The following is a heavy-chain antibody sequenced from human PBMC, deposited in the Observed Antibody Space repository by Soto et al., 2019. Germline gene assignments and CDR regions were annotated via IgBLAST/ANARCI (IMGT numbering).Heavy chain of an antibody. D-gene: IGHD4-17*01. CDR3: AKSLRPSALTTYYCDY. V-gene: IGHV3-23*01. Sequence: EEQLLESGGGLVQPGGSLRLSCAASGLTFSRYAMSWVRQAPGKGLEWVSIINPSGDITYYGDSVKGRFTISRDNSKNTLSLQMNSLRAEDTAVYYCAKSLRPSALTTYYCDYRGQGTLVTVS. CDR2: INPSGDIT. J-gene: IGHJ4*02. CDR1: GLTFSRYA.